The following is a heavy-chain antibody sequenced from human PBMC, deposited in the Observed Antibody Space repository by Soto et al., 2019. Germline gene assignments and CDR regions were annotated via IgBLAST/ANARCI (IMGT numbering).Heavy chain of an antibody. V-gene: IGHV3-53*01. CDR3: ARGFPSLSYYGEYYFDY. Sequence: GGSLRLSCEATGFTVSNNYMIWARQAPGKGLEWVSVLYAGGTTYYADSVKGRFTISRDTSKNTLSLQMNSLRAEDTAVYYCARGFPSLSYYGEYYFDYWGQGTLVTVSS. D-gene: IGHD1-26*01. CDR1: GFTVSNNY. CDR2: LYAGGTT. J-gene: IGHJ4*02.